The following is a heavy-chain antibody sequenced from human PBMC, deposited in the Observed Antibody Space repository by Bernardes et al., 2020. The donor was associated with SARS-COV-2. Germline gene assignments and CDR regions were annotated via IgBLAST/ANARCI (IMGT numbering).Heavy chain of an antibody. Sequence: FTGTCSGSSVSSGCYYWSWIRQPTGKGLEWVGFIYYNGNTNYNPSLKSRVTISVDTSKNQLSLKWTSVTAADTAVYYCARDGRGGTLDYWGQGILVTVSS. CDR3: ARDGRGGTLDY. CDR1: GSSVSSGCYY. D-gene: IGHD1-1*01. J-gene: IGHJ4*02. V-gene: IGHV4-61*01. CDR2: IYYNGNT.